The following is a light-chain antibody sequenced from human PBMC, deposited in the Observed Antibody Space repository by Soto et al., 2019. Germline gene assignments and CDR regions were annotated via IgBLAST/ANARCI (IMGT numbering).Light chain of an antibody. CDR3: QQFLSYPIT. Sequence: AIQVTQSPSSLSASVGDRVTITCRASQAIRGALAWYQQKPGKPPKLLIYDVSSLESGVPSRFSGSGSGTEFTLTIISLQPEDFGTYYCQQFLSYPITFGHGTRLEIK. V-gene: IGKV1-13*02. J-gene: IGKJ5*01. CDR1: QAIRGA. CDR2: DVS.